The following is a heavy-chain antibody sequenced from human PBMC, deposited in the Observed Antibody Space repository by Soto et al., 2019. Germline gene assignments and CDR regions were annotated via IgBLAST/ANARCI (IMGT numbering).Heavy chain of an antibody. D-gene: IGHD3-3*01. CDR2: VHDDGTKK. CDR3: ARETSYDFWSGPQTMDV. Sequence: QVQLVECGGGVVQPGTSLRLSCAPSGFTFSSYVMHWVRQAPGKGLEGVAGVHDDGTKKYYADYVRGRFTISRANSENITYLQRNSLRPDDTAVYFCARETSYDFWSGPQTMDVWGQGTTVTVSS. CDR1: GFTFSSYV. J-gene: IGHJ6*02. V-gene: IGHV3-33*01.